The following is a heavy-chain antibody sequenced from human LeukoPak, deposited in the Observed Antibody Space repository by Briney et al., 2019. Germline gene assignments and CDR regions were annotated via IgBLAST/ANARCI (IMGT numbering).Heavy chain of an antibody. D-gene: IGHD6-19*01. J-gene: IGHJ4*02. V-gene: IGHV3-23*01. CDR1: GFTFSSYA. CDR3: AKEPVGSGWSKSV. Sequence: GGSLRLSCAASGFTFSSYAISWVRQVPGKGLEWVAGISAITVAKFYADSLKGQLTISKNNSENKLFLEMNSLGGVVTAVYYCAKEPVGSGWSKSVWGQGTLVTVS. CDR2: ISAITVAK.